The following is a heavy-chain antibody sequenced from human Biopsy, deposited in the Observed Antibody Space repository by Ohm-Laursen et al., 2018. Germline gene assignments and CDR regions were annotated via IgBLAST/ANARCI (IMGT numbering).Heavy chain of an antibody. J-gene: IGHJ6*02. V-gene: IGHV2-70*11. CDR1: GFSLSARGMC. Sequence: TQTLTLTCSFSGFSLSARGMCVSWIRQAPGKALEWLARVNWDDYKDYSASLQTKLSISKDTSNDQVVLTVNNVDPADTATYYCARTPILIVSAGLVYRHRRHLQGVDVWGQGIAVTVS. CDR3: ARTPILIVSAGLVYRHRRHLQGVDV. D-gene: IGHD6-13*01. CDR2: VNWDDYK.